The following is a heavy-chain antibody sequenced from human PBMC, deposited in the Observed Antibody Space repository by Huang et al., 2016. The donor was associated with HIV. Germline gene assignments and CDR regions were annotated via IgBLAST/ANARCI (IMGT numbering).Heavy chain of an antibody. CDR3: ARRYSSRCDY. J-gene: IGHJ4*02. Sequence: QVQLEQWGAGLLKTSETLSLTCAVYGGSFSGYFWSWLRQSPGKGLEWVGEINHSVYTNYNPSLKSRVNMSVDTSKKQFSLHLTSLSAADTAVYYCARRYSSRCDYWGRGGQVTVPS. CDR1: GGSFSGYF. D-gene: IGHD4-4*01. V-gene: IGHV4-34*02. CDR2: INHSVYT.